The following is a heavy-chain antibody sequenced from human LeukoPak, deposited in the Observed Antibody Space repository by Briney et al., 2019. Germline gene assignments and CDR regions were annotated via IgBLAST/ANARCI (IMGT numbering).Heavy chain of an antibody. V-gene: IGHV3-23*01. CDR1: GFTFSSYA. Sequence: GGSLRLSCAASGFTFSSYAMSWVRQAPGKGLEWVSAISRSGDNTHYADSVKGRFTISRDNSKNTLYLQMNSLRAEDTAVYYCAKVASAYYFDYGGQGTLVTVSS. CDR2: ISRSGDNT. J-gene: IGHJ4*02. CDR3: AKVASAYYFDY.